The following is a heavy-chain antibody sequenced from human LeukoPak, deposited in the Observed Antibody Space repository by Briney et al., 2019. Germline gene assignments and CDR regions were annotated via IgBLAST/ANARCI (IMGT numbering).Heavy chain of an antibody. CDR1: GDSVSSNSAA. D-gene: IGHD6-13*01. CDR2: TYYRSKWYN. CDR3: ARVGSCSWSSFDY. J-gene: IGHJ4*02. V-gene: IGHV6-1*01. Sequence: SQTLSLTCAISGDSVSSNSAAWNRIRQSPSRGLEWLGRTYYRSKWYNDYAVSVKSRITVNPDTSKNQFSLQLNSVTPEYPAVYYCARVGSCSWSSFDYWGQGTLVTVSS.